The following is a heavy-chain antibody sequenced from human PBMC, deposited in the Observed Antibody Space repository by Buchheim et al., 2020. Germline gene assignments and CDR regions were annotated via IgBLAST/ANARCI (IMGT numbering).Heavy chain of an antibody. J-gene: IGHJ6*02. D-gene: IGHD6-19*01. CDR1: GYTFTSYA. Sequence: QVQLVQSGAEVKKPGASVKVSCKASGYTFTSYAMHWVRQAPGQRLEWMGWINAGNGNTKYSQKFQSRVTITRDTSASTAYMELSSLRSEDTAVYYCARDSGSGWPNLYGMDVWGQGTT. V-gene: IGHV1-3*01. CDR3: ARDSGSGWPNLYGMDV. CDR2: INAGNGNT.